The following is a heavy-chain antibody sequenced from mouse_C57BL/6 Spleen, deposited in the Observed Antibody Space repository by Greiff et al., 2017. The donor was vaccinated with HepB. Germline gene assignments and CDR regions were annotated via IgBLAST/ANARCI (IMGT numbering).Heavy chain of an antibody. V-gene: IGHV3-1*01. J-gene: IGHJ3*01. CDR2: ISYSGST. D-gene: IGHD1-1*01. CDR3: ARDSDYYGSSSWFAY. CDR1: GYSITSGYD. Sequence: EVKLMESGPGMVKPSQSLSLTCTVTGYSITSGYDWHWIRHFPGNKLEWMGYISYSGSTNYNPSLKSRISITHDTSKNHFFLKLNSVTTEDTATYYCARDSDYYGSSSWFAYWGQGTLVTVSA.